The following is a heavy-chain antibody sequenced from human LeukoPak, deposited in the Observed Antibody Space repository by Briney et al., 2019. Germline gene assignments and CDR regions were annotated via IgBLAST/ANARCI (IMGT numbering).Heavy chain of an antibody. CDR3: TRHREYSGLKNWFDP. D-gene: IGHD2/OR15-2a*01. J-gene: IGHJ5*02. V-gene: IGHV5-51*01. CDR2: IYPGDSDT. Sequence: GESLKISCKGFGYSFTSYWIGWVRQMPGKGLEWMGLIYPGDSDTRYSPSFQGQVTISADKSISTAYLQWSSLKASDTAMYYCTRHREYSGLKNWFDPWGQGTLVTVSS. CDR1: GYSFTSYW.